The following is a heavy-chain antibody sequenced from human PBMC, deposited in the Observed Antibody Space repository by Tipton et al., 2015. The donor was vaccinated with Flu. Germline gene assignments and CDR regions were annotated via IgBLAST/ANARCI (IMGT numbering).Heavy chain of an antibody. D-gene: IGHD1-14*01. CDR3: ARGVNHAFDL. CDR1: GGSIAGSAFS. CDR2: IYDSGKT. V-gene: IGHV4-30-2*01. Sequence: TLSLTCAVSGGSIAGSAFSRSWIRQPPGKGLEWIGNIYDSGKTYYNPSLKSRVTMSFDTSKNQFSLRLSSVTAADTAVYYCARGVNHAFDLWGQGALVTVSS. J-gene: IGHJ4*02.